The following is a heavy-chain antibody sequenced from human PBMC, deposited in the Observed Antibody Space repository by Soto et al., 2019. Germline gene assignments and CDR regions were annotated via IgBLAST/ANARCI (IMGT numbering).Heavy chain of an antibody. D-gene: IGHD3-22*01. CDR1: GFTFSSYW. Sequence: PGGSLRLSCAASGFTFSSYWMSWVRQAPGKGLEWVANIKQDGSEKYYVDSVKGRFTISRDNAKNSLYLQMNSLRAEDTAVYYCARVSPYDSSESYDYWGQGTLVTVSS. CDR2: IKQDGSEK. CDR3: ARVSPYDSSESYDY. J-gene: IGHJ4*02. V-gene: IGHV3-7*03.